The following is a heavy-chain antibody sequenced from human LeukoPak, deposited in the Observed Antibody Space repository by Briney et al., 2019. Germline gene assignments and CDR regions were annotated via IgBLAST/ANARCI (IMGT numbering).Heavy chain of an antibody. V-gene: IGHV3-21*04. Sequence: GGSLRLSCAASGFTFSSYSMNWVRQAPGKGLEWVSSISSSSSYIYYADSVKGRFTISRDNAKNSLYLQMNSLRAEDTAVYYCAKADSSWFSCLNYWGQGTLVTVSS. J-gene: IGHJ4*02. D-gene: IGHD3-10*01. CDR1: GFTFSSYS. CDR3: AKADSSWFSCLNY. CDR2: ISSSSSYI.